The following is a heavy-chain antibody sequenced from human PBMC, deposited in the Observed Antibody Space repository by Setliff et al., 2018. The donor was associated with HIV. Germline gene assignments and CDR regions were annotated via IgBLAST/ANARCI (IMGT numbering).Heavy chain of an antibody. CDR1: GGSISSGTYY. J-gene: IGHJ6*02. CDR2: VYTSGST. V-gene: IGHV4-61*09. CDR3: ARDVGDAYCSNGNCYGNFYYNGMDV. D-gene: IGHD2-8*01. Sequence: SETLSLTCTVSGGSISSGTYYWSWIRQPAGKGLEWIGHVYTSGSTNYNPSLKSRVTISVDTSKNQFSLKLTSVTAADTAVYYCARDVGDAYCSNGNCYGNFYYNGMDVWGQGTTVTVSS.